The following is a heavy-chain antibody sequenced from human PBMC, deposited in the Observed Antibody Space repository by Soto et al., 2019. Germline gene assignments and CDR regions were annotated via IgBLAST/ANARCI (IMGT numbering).Heavy chain of an antibody. Sequence: SETLSLTCAVSGGSISSGGYSWSWIRQPPGKGLEWIGYIYHSGSTYYNPSLKSRVTISVDTSKNQFSLKLSSVTAADTAVYYCARYRSNYYYGMDVWGQGTTVTVSS. D-gene: IGHD5-12*01. V-gene: IGHV4-30-2*02. J-gene: IGHJ6*02. CDR1: GGSISSGGYS. CDR2: IYHSGST. CDR3: ARYRSNYYYGMDV.